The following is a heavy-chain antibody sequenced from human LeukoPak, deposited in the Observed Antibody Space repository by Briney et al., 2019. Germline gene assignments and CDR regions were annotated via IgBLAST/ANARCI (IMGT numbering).Heavy chain of an antibody. V-gene: IGHV4-30-4*08. CDR2: IRYSGST. Sequence: SETLSLTCTVSGGSISSGDYYWSWNRQPPGKGLEWIGYIRYSGSTYYNPSLKSRVTISVDTSKNQFSLKLSSVTAADTAVYYCARGYVDTAMGGYYYYYGMDVWGKGTTVTVSS. CDR3: ARGYVDTAMGGYYYYYGMDV. CDR1: GGSISSGDYY. D-gene: IGHD5-18*01. J-gene: IGHJ6*04.